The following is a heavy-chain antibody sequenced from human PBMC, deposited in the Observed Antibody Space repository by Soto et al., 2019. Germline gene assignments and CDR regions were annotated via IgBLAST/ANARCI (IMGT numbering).Heavy chain of an antibody. CDR3: AADQGRTILGVALNYYYYGMDV. V-gene: IGHV1-58*01. D-gene: IGHD3-3*01. J-gene: IGHJ6*04. Sequence: SVKVSCKASGFTFTSSAVQWVRQARGQRLEWIGWIVVGSGNTNYAQKFQERVTITRDMSTSTAYMELSSLRSEDTAVYYCAADQGRTILGVALNYYYYGMDVWGKGTTVTVAS. CDR2: IVVGSGNT. CDR1: GFTFTSSA.